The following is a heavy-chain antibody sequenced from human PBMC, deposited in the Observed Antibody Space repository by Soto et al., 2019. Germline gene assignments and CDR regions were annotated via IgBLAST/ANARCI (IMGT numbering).Heavy chain of an antibody. CDR1: GFTFSSYS. Sequence: GGSLRLSCAASGFTFSSYSMNWVRQAPGKGLEWVSYISSSSSTIYYADSVKGRFTISRDNAKNSLYLQMNSLRAEDTAVYYCASSEYYDYIWGSYRLLYFDYWGQGTLVTVSS. D-gene: IGHD3-16*02. CDR2: ISSSSSTI. CDR3: ASSEYYDYIWGSYRLLYFDY. V-gene: IGHV3-48*01. J-gene: IGHJ4*02.